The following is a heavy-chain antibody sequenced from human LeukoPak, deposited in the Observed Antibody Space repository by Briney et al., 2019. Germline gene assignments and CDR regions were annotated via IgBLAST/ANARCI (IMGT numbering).Heavy chain of an antibody. J-gene: IGHJ4*02. CDR1: GFTSSSYG. D-gene: IGHD2-2*02. V-gene: IGHV3-30*18. Sequence: GGSLRLSCAASGFTSSSYGMHWVREAPGKGLEWGSVISYDGSNKYYADSVKGRFTISRDNSKNTLYLQMNSLRAEDTAVYYCAKDSGYCSSTSCYMNYWGQGTLVTVSS. CDR3: AKDSGYCSSTSCYMNY. CDR2: ISYDGSNK.